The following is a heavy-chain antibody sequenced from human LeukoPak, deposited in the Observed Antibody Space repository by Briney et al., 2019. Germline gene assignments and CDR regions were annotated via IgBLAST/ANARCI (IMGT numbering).Heavy chain of an antibody. V-gene: IGHV3-9*01. CDR1: GFTFDDYA. CDR3: AKATSGYYSAILD. J-gene: IGHJ4*02. D-gene: IGHD3-22*01. CDR2: INWNSNNI. Sequence: GGSLRLSCAASGFTFDDYAMHWVRQAPGKGLEWVSGINWNSNNIDYADSVKGRFSISRDNAKSSLYLQMNSLREDDTALYYCAKATSGYYSAILDWGQGTLVTVSS.